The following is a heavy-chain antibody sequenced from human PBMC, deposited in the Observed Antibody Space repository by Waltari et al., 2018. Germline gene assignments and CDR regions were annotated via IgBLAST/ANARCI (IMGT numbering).Heavy chain of an antibody. Sequence: EVQLLESGGGLVQPGGSLRLSCAASGFTFSSYAMSWVRQAPGKGLEWVSAISGSGGSTYYADSVKSRFTISRDNSKNTLYLQMNSLRAEDTAVYYCARDHLLDSSSWYSYYYYYYGMDVWGQGTTVTVSS. V-gene: IGHV3-23*01. CDR2: ISGSGGST. D-gene: IGHD6-13*01. CDR3: ARDHLLDSSSWYSYYYYYYGMDV. CDR1: GFTFSSYA. J-gene: IGHJ6*02.